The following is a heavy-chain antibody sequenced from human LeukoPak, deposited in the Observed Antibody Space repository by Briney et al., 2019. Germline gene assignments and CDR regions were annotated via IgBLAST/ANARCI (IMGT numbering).Heavy chain of an antibody. CDR1: GGPISYYY. CDR2: IYYTGST. CDR3: ARGGTYNDILSFDP. J-gene: IGHJ5*02. Sequence: PSETLSLTCTVSGGPISYYYWTWLRQSPGKGLEWIGQIYYTGSTYYNPSLQRRLTISVDTSRNQFSLNLTSVTAADTAVYYCARGGTYNDILSFDPWGQGTLVTVSS. D-gene: IGHD3-9*01. V-gene: IGHV4-59*01.